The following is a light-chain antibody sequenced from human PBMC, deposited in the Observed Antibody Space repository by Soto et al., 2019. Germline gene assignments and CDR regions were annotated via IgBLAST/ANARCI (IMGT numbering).Light chain of an antibody. CDR1: QSLVHRNGNDF. CDR2: WGS. CDR3: MQALQTPYT. V-gene: IGKV2-28*01. Sequence: DIVMTQSPLSLSVTPGEPASISCRSSQSLVHRNGNDFFDWYLQKPGQSPQLLIYWGSIRASGVPDRFSGSESGTDFTLRITRVEAEDVGVYYGMQALQTPYTFGQGTKLEIK. J-gene: IGKJ2*01.